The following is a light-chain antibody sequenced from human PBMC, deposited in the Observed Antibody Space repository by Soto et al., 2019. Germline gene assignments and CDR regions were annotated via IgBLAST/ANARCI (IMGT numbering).Light chain of an antibody. CDR1: SSDVGGYNY. V-gene: IGLV2-8*01. CDR2: EVS. Sequence: QSVLTQPPSASGSPGQSVTISCTGSSSDVGGYNYVSWYQQHPGKAPKLMIYEVSKRPSGVPDRLSGSKSGNTASLTVSGLQAEEEADYYCSSYGGISTVVFGGGTKLTVL. J-gene: IGLJ2*01. CDR3: SSYGGISTVV.